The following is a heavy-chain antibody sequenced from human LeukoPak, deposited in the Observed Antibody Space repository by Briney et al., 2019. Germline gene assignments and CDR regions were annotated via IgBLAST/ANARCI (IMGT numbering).Heavy chain of an antibody. Sequence: ASVKVSCKASGGTFSSYAISWVRQAPGQGLEWMGRIIPIFGTANYAQKFQGRVTITTDESTSTAYMELSSLRSEDTAVYYCARGCTSCFWFDPWGQGTQVTVSS. D-gene: IGHD2-2*01. V-gene: IGHV1-69*05. CDR1: GGTFSSYA. CDR3: ARGCTSCFWFDP. J-gene: IGHJ5*02. CDR2: IIPIFGTA.